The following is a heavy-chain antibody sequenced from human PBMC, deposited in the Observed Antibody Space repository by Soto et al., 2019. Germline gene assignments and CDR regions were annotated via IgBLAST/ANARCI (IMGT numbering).Heavy chain of an antibody. CDR1: GGSFSGYY. CDR3: ARGAAAGPRYFDY. V-gene: IGHV4-34*01. D-gene: IGHD6-13*01. Sequence: PSETLSLTCAVYGGSFSGYYWSWIRQPPGKGLEWIGEINHSGSTNYNPSLKSRVTISVDTSKNQFSLKLSSVTAAATAVYYCARGAAAGPRYFDYWGQGTLVTVSS. CDR2: INHSGST. J-gene: IGHJ4*02.